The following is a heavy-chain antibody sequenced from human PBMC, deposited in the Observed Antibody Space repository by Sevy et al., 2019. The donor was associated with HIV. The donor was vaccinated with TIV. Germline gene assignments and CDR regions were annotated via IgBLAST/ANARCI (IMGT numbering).Heavy chain of an antibody. CDR2: ISNYNSNR. CDR3: ARGVSVVATTGVWFDP. Sequence: ASVKVSCKASGYTFTSYGIXXVRQXXGQGLEWXGXISNYNSNRKSAQKFQDRVTMTTDTSTSTAYMELISLRKDDTAVYYCARGVSVVATTGVWFDPWGQGTLVTVSS. V-gene: IGHV1-18*01. J-gene: IGHJ5*02. D-gene: IGHD5-12*01. CDR1: GYTFTSYG.